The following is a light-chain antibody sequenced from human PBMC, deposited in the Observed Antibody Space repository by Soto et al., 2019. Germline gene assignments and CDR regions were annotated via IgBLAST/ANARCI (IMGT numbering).Light chain of an antibody. J-gene: IGKJ1*01. CDR1: RSVSDTL. CDR3: QQYGSSPRWT. Sequence: VLTQSPGTPSLSPGERATLSCRADRSVSDTLLTWFQQKPGQAPRLVISGTFSRATGIPDRFSGSGSGTDCTLTISRLEHEDCAVYYCQQYGSSPRWTFGQGTKVDI. V-gene: IGKV3-20*01. CDR2: GTF.